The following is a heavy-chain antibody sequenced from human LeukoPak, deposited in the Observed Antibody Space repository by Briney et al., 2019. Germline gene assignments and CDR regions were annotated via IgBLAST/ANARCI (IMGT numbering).Heavy chain of an antibody. CDR1: GGSFSGYY. CDR2: INHSGST. D-gene: IGHD1-26*01. J-gene: IGHJ4*02. Sequence: SETLSLTCAVYGGSFSGYYWSWIRQPPGKGLEWIGEINHSGSTNYNPSLKSRVIISVDASKNQFSLKLSSVTAADTAVYYCARGGWELPEGSLDYWGQGTLVTVSS. CDR3: ARGGWELPEGSLDY. V-gene: IGHV4-34*01.